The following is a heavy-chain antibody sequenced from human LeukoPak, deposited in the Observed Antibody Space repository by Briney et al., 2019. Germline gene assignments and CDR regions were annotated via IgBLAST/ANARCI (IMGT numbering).Heavy chain of an antibody. D-gene: IGHD5-12*01. Sequence: SETLSLTCAVYGGSFSGYYWSWIRQPPGKGLEWIGEINHSGSTNYNPSLKSRVTISVDTSKNQFSLKLSSVTVADTAVYYCEREQRGYSGYDSNYRGQGTLVTVSS. CDR1: GGSFSGYY. CDR3: EREQRGYSGYDSNY. J-gene: IGHJ4*02. V-gene: IGHV4-34*01. CDR2: INHSGST.